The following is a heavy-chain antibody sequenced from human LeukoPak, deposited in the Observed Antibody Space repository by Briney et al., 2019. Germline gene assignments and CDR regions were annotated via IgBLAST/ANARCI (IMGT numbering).Heavy chain of an antibody. V-gene: IGHV4-59*08. CDR1: GGSMSSYY. CDR2: VSYSGST. CDR3: ASTFIAAATPPLFDP. J-gene: IGHJ5*02. Sequence: PSETLSLTCSVSGGSMSSYYWSWIRQPPGKGLEWIGCVSYSGSTNYNPSLKSRVTISVDTSKNQFSLKLSSVTAADTAVYYCASTFIAAATPPLFDPWGQGTLVTVSS. D-gene: IGHD6-13*01.